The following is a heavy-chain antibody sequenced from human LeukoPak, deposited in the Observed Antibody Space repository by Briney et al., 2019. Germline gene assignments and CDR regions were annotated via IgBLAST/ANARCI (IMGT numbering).Heavy chain of an antibody. D-gene: IGHD4-17*01. CDR3: ARALAPYGDYAFDY. Sequence: SETLSLTCTVSGDSISSYYWTWLRQPPGKGLEWIGHISYSGSTNYNPSLKSRVTISVDTSKNQSSLKLSSVPAADTAVYYCARALAPYGDYAFDYWGQGTLVTVSS. CDR1: GDSISSYY. J-gene: IGHJ4*02. CDR2: ISYSGST. V-gene: IGHV4-59*01.